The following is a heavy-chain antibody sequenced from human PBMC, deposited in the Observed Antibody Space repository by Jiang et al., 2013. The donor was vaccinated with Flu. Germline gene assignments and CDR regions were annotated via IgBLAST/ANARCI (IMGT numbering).Heavy chain of an antibody. J-gene: IGHJ6*02. V-gene: IGHV4-61*02. Sequence: SGPGLVKPSQTLSLTCSVSGGSISRGNYYWSWIRQPAGKGLEWIGRIHTRGSTNYNPSLKSRVTISVDTSRDQFSLKLSSVTAADTAVYYCARAGIPVAGPLFTHYALGVWGQGTTVTVSS. CDR3: ARAGIPVAGPLFTHYALGV. CDR2: IHTRGST. CDR1: GGSISRGNYY. D-gene: IGHD6-19*01.